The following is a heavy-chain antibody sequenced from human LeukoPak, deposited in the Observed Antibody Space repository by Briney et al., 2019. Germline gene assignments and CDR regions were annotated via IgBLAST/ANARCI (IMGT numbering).Heavy chain of an antibody. CDR2: ISYDGSNK. D-gene: IGHD1-26*01. CDR3: ARSGYRGSYQWDY. Sequence: GRSLRLSCAASGFTFSSYAMHWVRQAPGKGLEWVAVISYDGSNKYYADSVKGRFTISRDNSKNTLYLQMNSLRAEDTAVYYCARSGYRGSYQWDYWGQGTLVTVSS. V-gene: IGHV3-30-3*01. J-gene: IGHJ4*02. CDR1: GFTFSSYA.